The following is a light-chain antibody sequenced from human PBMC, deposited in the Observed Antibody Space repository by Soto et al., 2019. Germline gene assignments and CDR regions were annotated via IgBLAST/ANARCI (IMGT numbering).Light chain of an antibody. J-gene: IGKJ1*01. V-gene: IGKV1-5*03. CDR1: QSISSW. CDR2: KAS. Sequence: DIQMTQSPSTLSASVGDRVTITCRASQSISSWLAWYQQKPGKAPKLLIYKASSLESGVPSRFSGSASGTEFTLTISSLQPDDLATYYCQQYNSYPETFGQRTKVEIK. CDR3: QQYNSYPET.